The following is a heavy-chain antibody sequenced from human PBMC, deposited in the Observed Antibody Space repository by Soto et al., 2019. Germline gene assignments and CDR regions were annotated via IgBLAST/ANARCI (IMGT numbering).Heavy chain of an antibody. J-gene: IGHJ5*02. CDR3: ARGRGLLLWFGELHNWFDP. D-gene: IGHD3-10*01. CDR1: GGSFSGYY. CDR2: INHSGST. Sequence: SETLSLTCAVYGGSFSGYYWSWIRQPPGKGLEWIGEINHSGSTNYNPSLKSRVTISVDTSKNQFSLKLSSVTAADTAVYYCARGRGLLLWFGELHNWFDPWGQGTLVTVSS. V-gene: IGHV4-34*01.